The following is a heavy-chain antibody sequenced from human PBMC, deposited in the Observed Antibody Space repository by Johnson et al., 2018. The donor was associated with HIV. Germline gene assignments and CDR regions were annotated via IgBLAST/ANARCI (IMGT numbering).Heavy chain of an antibody. D-gene: IGHD3-9*01. CDR2: ITWNRGSI. CDR3: AKDINYDILSI. Sequence: QVQLVESGGGVVQPGRSLRLSCAASGFTFSSYAMHWVRQAPGKGLEWVSGITWNRGSIAYADSVKGRVTISSDNSKNTLYLQMNSRRAEDTEVYYCAKDINYDILSIWGQGTVVTVSS. J-gene: IGHJ3*02. CDR1: GFTFSSYA. V-gene: IGHV3-NL1*01.